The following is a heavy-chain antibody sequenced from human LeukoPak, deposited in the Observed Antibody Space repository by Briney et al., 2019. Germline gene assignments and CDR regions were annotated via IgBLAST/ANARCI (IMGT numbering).Heavy chain of an antibody. CDR3: ATSSLWGYYFDS. V-gene: IGHV5-51*01. D-gene: IGHD5-18*01. Sequence: GESLKISCQSSGYSFTNYWIGWVRQMPGKGLECMGIIYPGDSDTRYSPSFQGQVTISVDKSISTAYLQWSSLKASDTAMYYCATSSLWGYYFDSWGQGTLVTVSS. J-gene: IGHJ4*02. CDR2: IYPGDSDT. CDR1: GYSFTNYW.